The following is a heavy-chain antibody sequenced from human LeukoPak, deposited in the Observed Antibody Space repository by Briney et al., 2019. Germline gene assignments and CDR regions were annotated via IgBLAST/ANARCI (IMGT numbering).Heavy chain of an antibody. Sequence: SETLSLTCTVSGDSVTSGGFYWAWLRQPPGRGLEWIATVYYTGSTYYNPSLNSRVTISIDTSKNHFSLKLRSVVAPDTAVHYCARHSGSGSLSRPFDPWGQGTLVTVSS. CDR3: ARHSGSGSLSRPFDP. CDR2: VYYTGST. CDR1: GDSVTSGGFY. J-gene: IGHJ5*02. D-gene: IGHD3-10*01. V-gene: IGHV4-39*02.